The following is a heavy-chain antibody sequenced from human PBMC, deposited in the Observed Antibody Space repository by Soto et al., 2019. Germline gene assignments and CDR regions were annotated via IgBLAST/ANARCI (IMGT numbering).Heavy chain of an antibody. CDR3: VRDGTKTLRDWFDP. J-gene: IGHJ5*02. D-gene: IGHD1-1*01. Sequence: PSETLSLTCTVSGASISGFYWSWIRKSAGKGLEWIGRIYATGTTDYNPSLKSRVIMSVDTSKKQFSLNLRSVTAADTAVYYCVRDGTKTLRDWFDPWGQGISVTVSS. CDR1: GASISGFY. CDR2: IYATGTT. V-gene: IGHV4-4*07.